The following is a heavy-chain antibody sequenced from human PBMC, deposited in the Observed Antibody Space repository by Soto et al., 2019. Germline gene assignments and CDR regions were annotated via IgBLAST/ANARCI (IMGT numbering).Heavy chain of an antibody. Sequence: SETLSLTCTVSGGSISSYYWSWIRQPPGKGLEWIGYIYYSGSTNYNPSLKSRVTISVDTSKNQFSLKLSSVTAADTAVYYCARARRGYIDDWGQGTLVTVSS. CDR1: GGSISSYY. V-gene: IGHV4-59*01. CDR3: ARARRGYIDD. CDR2: IYYSGST. J-gene: IGHJ4*02.